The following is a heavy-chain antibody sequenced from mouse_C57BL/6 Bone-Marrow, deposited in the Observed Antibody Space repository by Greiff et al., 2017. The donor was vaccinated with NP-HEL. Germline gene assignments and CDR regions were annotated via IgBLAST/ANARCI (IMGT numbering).Heavy chain of an antibody. J-gene: IGHJ4*01. CDR1: GFTFSDFY. CDR2: SRNKANDYTT. V-gene: IGHV7-1*01. Sequence: EVHLVESGGGLVQSGRSLRLSCATSGFTFSDFYMEWVRQAPGKGLEWIAASRNKANDYTTEYSASVKGRFIVSRDTSQSILYLQMNALRAEDTAIYYCARDYYGNAMDYWGQGTSVTVSS. D-gene: IGHD1-1*01. CDR3: ARDYYGNAMDY.